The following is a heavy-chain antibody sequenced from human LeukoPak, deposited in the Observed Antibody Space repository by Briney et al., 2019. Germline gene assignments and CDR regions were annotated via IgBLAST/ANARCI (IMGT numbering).Heavy chain of an antibody. J-gene: IGHJ2*01. V-gene: IGHV4-34*01. Sequence: KPSETLSLTCAVYGGSFSGYYWSWIRQPPGKGLEWIGEINHSGSTNYNPSLKSRVTISVDTSKNQFSLKLSSVTAADTAVYYCARDRGQWLVDWYFDLWGRGTLVTVSS. CDR2: INHSGST. CDR3: ARDRGQWLVDWYFDL. D-gene: IGHD6-19*01. CDR1: GGSFSGYY.